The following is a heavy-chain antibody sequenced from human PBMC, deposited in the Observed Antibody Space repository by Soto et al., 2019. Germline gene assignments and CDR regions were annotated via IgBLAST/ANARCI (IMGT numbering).Heavy chain of an antibody. Sequence: GGSLRLSCVASGFTFSRHGLSWVRQAPGKGLEWVSTINPSGDSTFYADSVKGRFTISRDNSKNTVYLQMNSLSVGDTAVYLCAKVDVSTAASFDYWGEGALVTVFS. CDR1: GFTFSRHG. CDR2: INPSGDST. V-gene: IGHV3-23*01. D-gene: IGHD2-2*01. J-gene: IGHJ4*02. CDR3: AKVDVSTAASFDY.